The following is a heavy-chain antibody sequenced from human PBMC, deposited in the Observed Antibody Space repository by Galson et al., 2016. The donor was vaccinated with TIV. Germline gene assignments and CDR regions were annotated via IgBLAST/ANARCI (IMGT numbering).Heavy chain of an antibody. J-gene: IGHJ4*02. D-gene: IGHD5-24*01. CDR3: AHRGDGHNKIFDY. V-gene: IGHV2-5*02. Sequence: PALVTPTQTLTLTCSFSGFSLTTSGVGVGWIRQPPRKALEWLGFIYWDDRKLYSPSLKNRLTITRDTSKNQVVLTMTNMDPVDTATYYCAHRGDGHNKIFDYWGQGTLVTVSS. CDR2: IYWDDRK. CDR1: GFSLTTSGVG.